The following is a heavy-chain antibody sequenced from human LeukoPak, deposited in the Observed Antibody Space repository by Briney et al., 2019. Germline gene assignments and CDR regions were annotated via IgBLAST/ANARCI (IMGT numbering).Heavy chain of an antibody. V-gene: IGHV3-23*01. CDR2: ISGNGGGT. J-gene: IGHJ4*02. CDR1: GFTFSNYA. D-gene: IGHD1-14*01. Sequence: GGSLRLSCAASGFTFSNYAMSWVRQAPGKGLEWVSAISGNGGGTYYTDSVRGRFTISRDNSKNTLYLQMNSLRAEDTAIYYCAKGQSVTSSSYWGQGTLVTVSS. CDR3: AKGQSVTSSSY.